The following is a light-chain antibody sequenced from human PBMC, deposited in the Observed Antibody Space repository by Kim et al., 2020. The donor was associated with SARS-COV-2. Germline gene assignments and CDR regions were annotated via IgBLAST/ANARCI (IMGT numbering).Light chain of an antibody. Sequence: GQSVTFSCTGTSRDVGGYDSVSWYQQYPGKAPKLMIYEVTKRPSGVPDRFSGSKSANTASLTVSGLQPEDEAVYYCCSYAGTNNLMFGGGTKLTVL. J-gene: IGLJ3*02. CDR2: EVT. CDR3: CSYAGTNNLM. CDR1: SRDVGGYDS. V-gene: IGLV2-8*01.